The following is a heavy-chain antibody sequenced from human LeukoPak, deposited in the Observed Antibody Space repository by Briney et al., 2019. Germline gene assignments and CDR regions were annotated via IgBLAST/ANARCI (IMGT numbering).Heavy chain of an antibody. V-gene: IGHV1-46*01. CDR1: GYTFTGYF. Sequence: GASVKVSCKASGYTFTGYFLHWVRQAPGQGLEWMGIINPSGGSTSYAQKFQGRVTMTRDTSTSTVYMELSSLRSEDTAVYYCARSHTGGSEKGDYLFDYWGQGTLVTVSS. D-gene: IGHD3-10*01. CDR2: INPSGGST. J-gene: IGHJ4*02. CDR3: ARSHTGGSEKGDYLFDY.